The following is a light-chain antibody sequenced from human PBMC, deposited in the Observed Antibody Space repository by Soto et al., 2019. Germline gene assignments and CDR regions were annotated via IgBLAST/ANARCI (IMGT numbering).Light chain of an antibody. Sequence: DSHLTQSPSFLSASVGDRVAITSRPSQAVPNNMAWYQQKPGKPPKLLIYEESTLHSGVPSRFSGRKSGTQFTLTIDSLQPEDFATYYCQQVKSYPRTFGGGTKVDI. CDR3: QQVKSYPRT. J-gene: IGKJ4*01. V-gene: IGKV1-9*01. CDR1: QAVPNN. CDR2: EES.